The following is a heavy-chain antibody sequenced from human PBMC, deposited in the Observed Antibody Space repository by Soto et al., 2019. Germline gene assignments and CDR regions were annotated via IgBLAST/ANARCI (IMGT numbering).Heavy chain of an antibody. J-gene: IGHJ3*01. V-gene: IGHV4-59*01. Sequence: PADTLSLTCTVSGGSISSYHGKWIRRPPGRRLEWIGHVYYTGRKNYIHHLKRRVTIPVDTSKNQFSLKLSSVIAADTGVYYGARDRGDSYGPWGFDVWGQGAMVTVSS. CDR1: GGSISSYH. CDR2: VYYTGRK. D-gene: IGHD5-18*01. CDR3: ARDRGDSYGPWGFDV.